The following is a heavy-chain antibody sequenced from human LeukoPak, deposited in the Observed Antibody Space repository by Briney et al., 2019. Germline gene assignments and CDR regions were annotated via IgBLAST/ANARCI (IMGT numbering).Heavy chain of an antibody. D-gene: IGHD2-2*01. CDR1: GGTFSSYA. CDR3: ARSNPYCSSTSCHERPDAFDI. CDR2: IIPIFGTA. V-gene: IGHV1-69*13. J-gene: IGHJ3*02. Sequence: SVKVSCKASGGTFSSYAISWVRQAPGQGLEWMGGIIPIFGTANYAQKFQGRVTITADESTSTAYMELSSLRSEDTAVYYCARSNPYCSSTSCHERPDAFDIWGQGTMVTVSS.